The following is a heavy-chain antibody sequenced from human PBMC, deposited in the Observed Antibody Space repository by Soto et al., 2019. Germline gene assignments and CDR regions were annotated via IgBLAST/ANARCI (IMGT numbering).Heavy chain of an antibody. CDR3: ARGITMVRGVHCFDY. CDR2: IYYSGST. Sequence: QVQLQESGPGLVKPSETLSLTCTVSGGSVSSGSYYWSWIRQPPGKGLEWIVYIYYSGSTNYNPFLRRRVTILVDPAKNKFSLKLSSVTAADTAVYYCARGITMVRGVHCFDYWGQGTLVTVSS. J-gene: IGHJ4*02. D-gene: IGHD3-10*01. V-gene: IGHV4-61*01. CDR1: GGSVSSGSYY.